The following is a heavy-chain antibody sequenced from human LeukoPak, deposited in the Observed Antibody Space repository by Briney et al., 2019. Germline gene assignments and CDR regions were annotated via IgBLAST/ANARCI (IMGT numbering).Heavy chain of an antibody. J-gene: IGHJ4*02. CDR3: ARAEYYYDSSGYYAAPLGETDY. D-gene: IGHD3-22*01. CDR2: ISSSGSTI. V-gene: IGHV3-11*04. CDR1: GFTFSDYY. Sequence: PGGSLRLSCAASGFTFSDYYMSWIRQAPGKGLEWVSYISSSGSTIYYADSVKGRFTISRDNAKNSLYLQMNSLRAEDTAVYYCARAEYYYDSSGYYAAPLGETDYWGQGTLVTVSS.